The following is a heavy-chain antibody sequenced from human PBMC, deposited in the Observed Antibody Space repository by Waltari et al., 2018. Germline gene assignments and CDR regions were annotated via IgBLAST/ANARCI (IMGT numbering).Heavy chain of an antibody. D-gene: IGHD3-16*01. J-gene: IGHJ3*02. CDR1: GFTFSSYS. CDR2: ISSSSSYI. Sequence: EVQLVESGGGLVKPGGSLRLYCAASGFTFSSYSMNWVRQAPGKGLEWVSSISSSSSYIYYADSVKGRFTISRDNAKNSLYLQMNSLRAEDTAVYYCARDCWGGCEEAFDIWGQGTMVTVSS. V-gene: IGHV3-21*01. CDR3: ARDCWGGCEEAFDI.